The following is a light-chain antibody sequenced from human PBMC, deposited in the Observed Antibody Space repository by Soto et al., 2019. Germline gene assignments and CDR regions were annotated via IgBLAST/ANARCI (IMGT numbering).Light chain of an antibody. J-gene: IGLJ1*01. CDR3: SSYTTSSTSFV. V-gene: IGLV2-14*01. CDR1: SSDVGGYNF. CDR2: EVT. Sequence: QSALTQPASVSGSPGQSITISCTGTSSDVGGYNFVSWYQQHPGKAPKLMIYEVTNRPSGVSNRFSGSKSGNTASLTISGTQAQEEAHSHCSSYTTSSTSFVFGTGTKVTVL.